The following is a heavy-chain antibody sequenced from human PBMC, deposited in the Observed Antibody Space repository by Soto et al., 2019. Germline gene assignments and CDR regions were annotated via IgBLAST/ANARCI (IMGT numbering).Heavy chain of an antibody. CDR2: MFYSGAT. J-gene: IGHJ5*02. CDR1: VGSISDISYC. Sequence: ETLSLTCTVSVGSISDISYCWVCIGQPPGKGLQWIGCMFYSGATYYNPSLKNRVTLSVDTSNNEFSLKLVSVTAPDTAVYYCARHKSGSDWLDPWGQGTLVTVSS. V-gene: IGHV4-39*01. CDR3: ARHKSGSDWLDP. D-gene: IGHD2-15*01.